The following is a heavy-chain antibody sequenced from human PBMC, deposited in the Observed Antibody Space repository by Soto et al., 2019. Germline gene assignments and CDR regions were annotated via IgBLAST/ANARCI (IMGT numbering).Heavy chain of an antibody. D-gene: IGHD3-3*01. CDR3: ARVLFGRGNWFDP. V-gene: IGHV4-59*01. CDR1: GGSISSYY. Sequence: QVQLQESGPGLVKPSETLSLTCTVSGGSISSYYWSWIRQPPGKGLEWIGYIYYSGSTNYNPSLKRRVPISGDTSKNQFSLKLSSVTAADTAVYYCARVLFGRGNWFDPWGQGTLVTVSS. CDR2: IYYSGST. J-gene: IGHJ5*02.